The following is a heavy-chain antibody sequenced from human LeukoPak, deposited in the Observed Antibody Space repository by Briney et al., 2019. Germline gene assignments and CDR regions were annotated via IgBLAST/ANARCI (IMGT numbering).Heavy chain of an antibody. V-gene: IGHV4-34*01. J-gene: IGHJ6*02. D-gene: IGHD3-16*01. CDR2: INHSGST. Sequence: SETLSLTCAVYGGSFSGYYWSWIRQPPGKGLEWIGEINHSGSTNYNPSLKSRVTISVDTSKNQFSLKLSSVTAADTAVYYCARGPGVWRYYYGMDVWGQGTTVTVSS. CDR1: GGSFSGYY. CDR3: ARGPGVWRYYYGMDV.